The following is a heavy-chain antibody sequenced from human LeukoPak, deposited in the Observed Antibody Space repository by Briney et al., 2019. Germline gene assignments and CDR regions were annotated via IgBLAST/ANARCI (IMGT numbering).Heavy chain of an antibody. J-gene: IGHJ4*02. V-gene: IGHV4-59*01. Sequence: SETLSLTCTVSGGSISSYYWSWIRQPPGKGLEWIGYIYYSGSTNYNPSLKSRVTISVDTSKNQFSLKLSSVTAADTAVYYRARDRYSYGVDYWGQGTLVTVSS. CDR1: GGSISSYY. CDR3: ARDRYSYGVDY. CDR2: IYYSGST. D-gene: IGHD5-18*01.